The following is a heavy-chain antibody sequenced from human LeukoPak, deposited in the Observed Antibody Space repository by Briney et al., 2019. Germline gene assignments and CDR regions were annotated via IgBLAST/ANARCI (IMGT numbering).Heavy chain of an antibody. CDR2: ISSSGSTI. V-gene: IGHV3-48*03. J-gene: IGHJ5*02. CDR1: GFTFSSYE. CDR3: ARAFFSGAHNWFDP. D-gene: IGHD4/OR15-4a*01. Sequence: PGGSLRLSCAASGFTFSSYEMNWVRQAPGKGLEWVSYISSSGSTIYYADSVKGRFTISRDNAKNSLYLQMNSLRAEDTAVYYCARAFFSGAHNWFDPWGQGTLVTVSS.